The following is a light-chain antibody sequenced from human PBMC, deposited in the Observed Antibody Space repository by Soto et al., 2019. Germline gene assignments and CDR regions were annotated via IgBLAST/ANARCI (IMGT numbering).Light chain of an antibody. CDR2: EVS. CDR3: SSYGGSNNYV. Sequence: QSVLTQPPSASGSPGQSVTISCTGTSSDVGRYIYVSWYQQHPGKAPKIIMYEVSKRPPGVPDRFSGSKSGNTASLTVSGLQAGDEADYYCSSYGGSNNYVFGTGTRSPS. V-gene: IGLV2-8*01. CDR1: SSDVGRYIY. J-gene: IGLJ1*01.